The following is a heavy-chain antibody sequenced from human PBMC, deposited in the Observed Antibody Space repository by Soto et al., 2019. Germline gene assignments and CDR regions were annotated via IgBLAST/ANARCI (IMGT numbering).Heavy chain of an antibody. D-gene: IGHD3-10*01. CDR1: SGSISSGGYY. CDR3: ARGAHHYYPYGMDV. Sequence: QMQLQESGPGLVKPSQTLSLTCTVSSGSISSGGYYWSWIRQHPGKGLEWIGYIYYSGSPSSGSTYYNPSLRGRLTISGDTSKNQFSLKLSSVTAADTAVYYCARGAHHYYPYGMDVWGQGTTVTVSS. V-gene: IGHV4-31*03. CDR2: IYYSGSPSSGST. J-gene: IGHJ6*02.